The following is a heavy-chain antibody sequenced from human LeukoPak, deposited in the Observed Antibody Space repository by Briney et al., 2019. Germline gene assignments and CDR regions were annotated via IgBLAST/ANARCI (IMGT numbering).Heavy chain of an antibody. CDR3: ARGEGGYYYYYYMDV. CDR1: GYTFTSYD. D-gene: IGHD3-16*01. Sequence: ASVKVSCKASGYTFTSYDINWVRQATGQGLEWMGWMNPNSGNTGYAQKFQGRVTITADKSTSTAYMELSSLGSEDTAVYYCARGEGGYYYYYYMDVWGKGTTVTVSS. V-gene: IGHV1-8*01. J-gene: IGHJ6*03. CDR2: MNPNSGNT.